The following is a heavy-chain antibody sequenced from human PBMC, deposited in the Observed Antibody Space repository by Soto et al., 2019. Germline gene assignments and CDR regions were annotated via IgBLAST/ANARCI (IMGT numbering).Heavy chain of an antibody. CDR3: AKDAGGSSYFDS. Sequence: QVQLVASGGGVVQPGRSLRLSCADSGFTFSSYGMHWVRQAPGKGLEWVAVISYDGSNEYYADSVKGRFTISRDNSKKTLYMQMNSLRAEDTDVYYCAKDAGGSSYFDSWGQGTLVTVSS. J-gene: IGHJ4*02. D-gene: IGHD1-26*01. V-gene: IGHV3-30*18. CDR1: GFTFSSYG. CDR2: ISYDGSNE.